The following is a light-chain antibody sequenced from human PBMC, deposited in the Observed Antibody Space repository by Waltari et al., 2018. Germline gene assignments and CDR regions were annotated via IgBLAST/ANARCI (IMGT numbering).Light chain of an antibody. J-gene: IGKJ4*01. CDR1: QSISSW. Sequence: DIQMTQSPSTLSASVGDRVTITCRASQSISSWLAWFQQKPGKAPKLLIYKASSLEGGVPSRFSGSGSGTEFTLTISSLQPDDFATYYCQQYISYSGSTFGGGTKVEIK. CDR3: QQYISYSGST. V-gene: IGKV1-5*03. CDR2: KAS.